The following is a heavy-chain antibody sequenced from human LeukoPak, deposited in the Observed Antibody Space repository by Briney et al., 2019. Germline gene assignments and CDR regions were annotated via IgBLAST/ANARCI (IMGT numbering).Heavy chain of an antibody. D-gene: IGHD3-3*01. J-gene: IGHJ3*02. CDR2: MNPNSGNT. CDR1: GYTLTSYD. CDR3: ARYQAIFGVVISNDAFDI. Sequence: ASVKVSCKASGYTLTSYDINWVRQATGQGLEWMGWMNPNSGNTGYAQKFQGRVTITRNTSISTAYMELSSLRSEDTAVYYCARYQAIFGVVISNDAFDIWGQGTMVTVSS. V-gene: IGHV1-8*03.